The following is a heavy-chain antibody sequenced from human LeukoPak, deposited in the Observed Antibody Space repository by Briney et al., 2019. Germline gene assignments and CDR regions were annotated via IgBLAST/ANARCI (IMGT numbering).Heavy chain of an antibody. CDR1: GASISSGSYY. D-gene: IGHD3-10*01. J-gene: IGHJ6*03. Sequence: SETLSLTCTVSGASISSGSYYWNWIRQPAGKGLEWIGRIFASGSTNYNPSLKSRVTISLDTSKNQFSLKLSSVTAADTAVYYCARAPFWYYYGSGSKIIISYMDVWGKGTTVIISS. V-gene: IGHV4-61*02. CDR3: ARAPFWYYYGSGSKIIISYMDV. CDR2: IFASGST.